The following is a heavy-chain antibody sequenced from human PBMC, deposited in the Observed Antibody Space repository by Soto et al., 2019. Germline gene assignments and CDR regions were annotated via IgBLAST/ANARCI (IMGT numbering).Heavy chain of an antibody. V-gene: IGHV4-30-2*01. CDR2: IYHSGST. Sequence: PSETLSLTCAVYGGSISSGGYSWSWIRQPPGKGLEWIGYIYHSGSTYYNPSLKSRVTISVDRSKNQFSLKLSSVTAADTAVYYCARNPYCGGDCYYFDYWGQGTLVTVSS. J-gene: IGHJ4*02. D-gene: IGHD2-21*02. CDR1: GGSISSGGYS. CDR3: ARNPYCGGDCYYFDY.